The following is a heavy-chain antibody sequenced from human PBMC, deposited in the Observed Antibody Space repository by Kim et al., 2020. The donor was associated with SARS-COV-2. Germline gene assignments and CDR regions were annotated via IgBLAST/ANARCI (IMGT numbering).Heavy chain of an antibody. CDR3: ARGTPHIAARPVWFSQYY. CDR2: IGTAGNT. D-gene: IGHD6-6*01. V-gene: IGHV3-13*01. J-gene: IGHJ6*01. Sequence: GGSLRLSCAASGFTFSSYDMHWVRQATGKGLEWVAAIGTAGNTNYPGAAKSRLSISSENATNTLLLQIISSRAADTAAYYCARGTPHIAARPVWFSQYY. CDR1: GFTFSSYD.